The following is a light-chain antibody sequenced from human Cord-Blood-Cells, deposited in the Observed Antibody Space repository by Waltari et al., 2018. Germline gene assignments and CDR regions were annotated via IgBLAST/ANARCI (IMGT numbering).Light chain of an antibody. J-gene: IGKJ2*01. V-gene: IGKV3-15*01. Sequence: EIVMTQSPATLSVSPGERATLYCRASQSVSSNLAWYQQKPGQAPRLLIYGASTRATGIPARFSGSASGTEFTLTISSLQSEDFAVYYCQQYNNWPYTFGQGTKLEIK. CDR3: QQYNNWPYT. CDR2: GAS. CDR1: QSVSSN.